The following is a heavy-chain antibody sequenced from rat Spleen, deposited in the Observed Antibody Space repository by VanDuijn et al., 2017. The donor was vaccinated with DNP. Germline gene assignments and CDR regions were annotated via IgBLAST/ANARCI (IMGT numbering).Heavy chain of an antibody. Sequence: QEQLKESGPGLVQPSQTLSLTCTVSGFSLTSYHVHWVRQPPGKGLEWMGRIQSGGSTDYNSALKSRLSISRDTSKSQVFLKMNSVQTEDTAMYFCASITIAANYYAMDAWGQGTSVTVSS. CDR3: ASITIAANYYAMDA. V-gene: IGHV2-27*01. CDR1: GFSLTSYH. J-gene: IGHJ4*01. CDR2: IQSGGST. D-gene: IGHD1-2*01.